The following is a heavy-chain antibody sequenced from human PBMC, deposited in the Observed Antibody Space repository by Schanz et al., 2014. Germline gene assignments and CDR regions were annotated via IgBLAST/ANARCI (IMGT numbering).Heavy chain of an antibody. CDR3: YGMDV. J-gene: IGHJ6*02. CDR2: ISPSGTT. V-gene: IGHV4-31*03. Sequence: QVQLQEPGPGLVTPSQTLPLTCTVYPGSLSSGGYYWSWIRQHPGKGLPWIGSISPSGTTYYNPSLKSRVTISVSTSKTQSSLKLSSVTAADTAVYYCYGMDVWGQGTTGNVSS. CDR1: PGSLSSGGYY.